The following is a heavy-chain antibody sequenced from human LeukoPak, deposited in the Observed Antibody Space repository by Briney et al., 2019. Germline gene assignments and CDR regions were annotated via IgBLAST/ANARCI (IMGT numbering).Heavy chain of an antibody. D-gene: IGHD2-15*01. CDR2: IYSSGSP. CDR3: ARYVVVAARTGIDY. V-gene: IGHV4-31*03. CDR1: GGSISSGGDY. J-gene: IGHJ4*02. Sequence: PSQTLSLTCTVSGGSISSGGDYWSWIRQLPGKGLEWIGYIYSSGSPYYNPSLKSRLTISLDTSKNQFSLKLSSVTAADTAVYYCARYVVVAARTGIDYWGQGTLVTVSS.